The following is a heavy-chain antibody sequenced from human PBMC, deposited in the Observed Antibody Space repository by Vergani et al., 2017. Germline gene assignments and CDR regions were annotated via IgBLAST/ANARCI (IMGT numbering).Heavy chain of an antibody. Sequence: QVQLVQSGAEVKKPGASVKVSCKASGYTFTSYGISWVRQAPGQGLEWMGWISAYNGNTNYAQKLQGRGTMTTDTPTSTAYMELRSLRSDDTAVYYCARDNIVVVPAAGLFDYWGQGTLVTVSS. CDR3: ARDNIVVVPAAGLFDY. CDR1: GYTFTSYG. CDR2: ISAYNGNT. J-gene: IGHJ4*02. V-gene: IGHV1-18*01. D-gene: IGHD2-2*01.